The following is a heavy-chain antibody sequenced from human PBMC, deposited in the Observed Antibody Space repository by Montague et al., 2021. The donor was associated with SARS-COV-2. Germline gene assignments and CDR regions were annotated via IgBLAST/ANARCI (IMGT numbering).Heavy chain of an antibody. V-gene: IGHV6-1*01. J-gene: IGHJ4*02. CDR1: GDSVSSNSAT. Sequence: SAISGDSVSSNSATWNWVRQSPSRGLEWLGRTYYRSKWYNDYAVSVRGRVTINPDTSKNQFSLQLNSVTPEDTAIYYCTSGREGNYNVMDVWGQGTLVTVSS. D-gene: IGHD3-10*01. CDR3: TSGREGNYNVMDV. CDR2: TYYRSKWYN.